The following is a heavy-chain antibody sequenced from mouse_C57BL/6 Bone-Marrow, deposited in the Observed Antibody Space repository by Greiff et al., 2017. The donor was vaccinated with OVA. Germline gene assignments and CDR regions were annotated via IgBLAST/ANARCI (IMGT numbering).Heavy chain of an antibody. D-gene: IGHD2-5*01. V-gene: IGHV3-8*01. CDR3: ARYYSNYGGAMDY. Sequence: EVHLVESGPGLAKPSQTLSLTCSVTGYSITSDYWNWIRKFPGNKLEYMGYISYSGSTYYNPSLKSRISITRDTSKNQYYLQLTSVTTEDTATYYCARYYSNYGGAMDYWGQGTSVTVSS. CDR1: GYSITSDY. CDR2: ISYSGST. J-gene: IGHJ4*01.